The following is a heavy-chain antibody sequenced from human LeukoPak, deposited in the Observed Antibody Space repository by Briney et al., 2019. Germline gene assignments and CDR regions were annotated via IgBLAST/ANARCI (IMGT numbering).Heavy chain of an antibody. D-gene: IGHD4-23*01. CDR3: ARTLRWQPLDYMDV. V-gene: IGHV4-59*01. J-gene: IGHJ6*03. CDR1: GGSISSYY. Sequence: PSETLSLTCTVSGGSISSYYWSWIRQPPGKGLEWIGYIYYSGSTNYNPSLKSRVTISVDTSKNQFSLKLSSVTAADTAVYYCARTLRWQPLDYMDVWGKGTTVTVSS. CDR2: IYYSGST.